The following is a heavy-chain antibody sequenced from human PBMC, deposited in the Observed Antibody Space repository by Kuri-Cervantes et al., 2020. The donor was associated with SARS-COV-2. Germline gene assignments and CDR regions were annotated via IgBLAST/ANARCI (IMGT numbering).Heavy chain of an antibody. CDR3: AREMIWYDFWSGYSCYFDY. J-gene: IGHJ4*02. Sequence: ESLKISCAVSGYSISSGYYWGWIRQPAGKGLEWIGRIYTSGSTNYNPSLKSRVTMSVDTSKNQFSLKLSSVTAADTAVYYCAREMIWYDFWSGYSCYFDYWGQGTLVTVSS. D-gene: IGHD3-3*01. CDR2: IYTSGST. V-gene: IGHV4-4*07. CDR1: GYSISSGYY.